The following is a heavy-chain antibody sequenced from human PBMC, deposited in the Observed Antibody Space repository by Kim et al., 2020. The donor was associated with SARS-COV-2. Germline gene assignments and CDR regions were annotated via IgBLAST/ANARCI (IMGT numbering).Heavy chain of an antibody. CDR3: ARDQFDGYNLDDAFDI. J-gene: IGHJ3*02. CDR1: GYTFTSYY. Sequence: ASVKVSCKASGYTFTSYYMHWVRQAPGQGLEWMGIINPSGGSTSYAQKFQGRVTMTRDTSTSTVYMELSSLRSEDTAVYYCARDQFDGYNLDDAFDIWGQGTMVTVSS. CDR2: INPSGGST. D-gene: IGHD5-12*01. V-gene: IGHV1-46*01.